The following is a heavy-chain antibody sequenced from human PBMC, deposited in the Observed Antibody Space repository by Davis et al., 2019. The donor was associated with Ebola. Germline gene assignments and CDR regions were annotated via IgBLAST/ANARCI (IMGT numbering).Heavy chain of an antibody. Sequence: AASVKVSCKASGYTFTSYGISWVRQDPGQGLEWMGWTSAYNGNTNYAQKLQGRVTMTTDTSTSTAYMELRSLRTDDTAVYYCAKSLGYCSGGSCYPEDYWGQGTLVTVSS. CDR2: TSAYNGNT. D-gene: IGHD2-15*01. CDR1: GYTFTSYG. CDR3: AKSLGYCSGGSCYPEDY. V-gene: IGHV1-18*01. J-gene: IGHJ4*02.